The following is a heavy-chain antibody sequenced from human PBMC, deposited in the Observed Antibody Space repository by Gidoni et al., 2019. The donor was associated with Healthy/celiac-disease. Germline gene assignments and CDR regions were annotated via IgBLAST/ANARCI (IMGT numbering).Heavy chain of an antibody. V-gene: IGHV3-43*01. CDR3: AKDIGYSYDYDMDV. D-gene: IGHD5-18*01. Sequence: EVQLVESGGVVVQPGGSLRLSCAAPGFTFDDYTMHWVRQAPGKGLEWVSLISWDGGSTYYADSVKGRFTISRDNSKNSLYLQMNSLRTEDTALYYCAKDIGYSYDYDMDVWGKGTTVTVSS. J-gene: IGHJ6*03. CDR1: GFTFDDYT. CDR2: ISWDGGST.